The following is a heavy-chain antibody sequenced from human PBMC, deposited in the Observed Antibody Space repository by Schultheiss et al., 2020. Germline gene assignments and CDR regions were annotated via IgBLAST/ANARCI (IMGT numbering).Heavy chain of an antibody. J-gene: IGHJ4*02. CDR2: ISAYNGNT. V-gene: IGHV1-18*01. CDR3: AREIGLRDGYKRMEMAFDY. CDR1: GYTFTSYG. Sequence: ASVKVSCKASGYTFTSYGISWVRQAPGQGLEWMGWISAYNGNTNYAQKLQGRVTMTTDTSTSTAYMELRSLRSDDTAVYYCAREIGLRDGYKRMEMAFDYWGQGTLVNVSS. D-gene: IGHD5-24*01.